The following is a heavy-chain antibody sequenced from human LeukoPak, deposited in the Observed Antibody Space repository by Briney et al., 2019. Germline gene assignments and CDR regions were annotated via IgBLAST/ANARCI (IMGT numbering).Heavy chain of an antibody. J-gene: IGHJ6*02. CDR1: GGSVSSGSYY. CDR2: IYYSGST. V-gene: IGHV4-61*01. Sequence: PSETLSLTCTVSGGSVSSGSYYWSWIRQPPGKGLEWIGYIYYSGSTNYNPSLKSRVTISVDTSKNQFSLKLSSVTAADTAVYYCARGNIMRDYYYYGMDVWGQGTTVTVSS. CDR3: ARGNIMRDYYYYGMDV.